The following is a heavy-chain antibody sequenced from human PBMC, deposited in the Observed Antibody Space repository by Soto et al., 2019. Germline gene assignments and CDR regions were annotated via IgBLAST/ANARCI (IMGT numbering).Heavy chain of an antibody. CDR3: ARLHAVAGTVYYYYYGMDV. Sequence: PSATLSLTCTVSGGSISSSSYYWGRIRQPPGKGLEWIGIIYYSGSTYYNPSLKSRVTISVDTSKNQFSLKLSSVTAADTAVYYCARLHAVAGTVYYYYYGMDVWGQGTTVTVSS. CDR1: GGSISSSSYY. V-gene: IGHV4-39*01. J-gene: IGHJ6*02. D-gene: IGHD6-19*01. CDR2: IYYSGST.